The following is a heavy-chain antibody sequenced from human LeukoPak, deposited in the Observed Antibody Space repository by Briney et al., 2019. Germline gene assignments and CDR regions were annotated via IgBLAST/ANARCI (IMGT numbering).Heavy chain of an antibody. CDR1: GFTFSSYI. CDR2: IKSKIDGETT. V-gene: IGHV3-15*01. CDR3: TTQPWQVDY. D-gene: IGHD6-19*01. Sequence: GGSLRLSCAASGFTFSSYIMNWVRQAPGKGLEWVCRIKSKIDGETTDYAAPVKGRFTISRDDSKNTLYLQMNSLKIEDTAMYYCTTQPWQVDYWGQGTLVTVSS. J-gene: IGHJ4*02.